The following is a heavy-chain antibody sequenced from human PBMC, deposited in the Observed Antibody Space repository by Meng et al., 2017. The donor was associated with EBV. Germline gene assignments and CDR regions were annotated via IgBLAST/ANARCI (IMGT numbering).Heavy chain of an antibody. CDR3: ASESGRGFTPDY. V-gene: IGHV1-69*01. CDR2: LIPMVGAP. J-gene: IGHJ4*02. Sequence: QGQLLQSGAEVKKPGSSVKVSCRTSGGTFRSDAVSGVRQAPGQGLEWMGGLIPMVGAPHYAQKFQGRVTIIADESTSTHSMELNSLRSEDTAMYYCASESGRGFTPDYWGQGTLVTVSS. D-gene: IGHD3-10*01. CDR1: GGTFRSDA.